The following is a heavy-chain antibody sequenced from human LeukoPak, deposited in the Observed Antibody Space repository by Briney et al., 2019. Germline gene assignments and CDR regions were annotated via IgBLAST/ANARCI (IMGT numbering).Heavy chain of an antibody. CDR3: ARSSDYYYGMDV. CDR1: GYTFTGYY. V-gene: IGHV1-2*04. J-gene: IGHJ6*02. D-gene: IGHD3-22*01. Sequence: ASVKVSCKASGYTFTGYYMHWVRQAPGQGLEWMGWINPNSGDTNYAQKFQGWVTMTRDTSISTAYMELSRLRSDDTAVYYCARSSDYYYGMDVWGQGTTVTVSS. CDR2: INPNSGDT.